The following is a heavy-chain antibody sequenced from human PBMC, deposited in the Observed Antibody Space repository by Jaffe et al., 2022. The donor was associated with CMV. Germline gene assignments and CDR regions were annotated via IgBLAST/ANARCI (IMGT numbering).Heavy chain of an antibody. Sequence: EVQLVDSGGGLVHPGESLRLSCAASGFTFNAYGINWVRQAPGKGLEWIAHVSSSSMTISYADSVKGRFTISRDNAKNSAWLQMNSLRDEDTATYYCARARSLDVWGQGTTVTVSS. CDR3: ARARSLDV. CDR1: GFTFNAYG. J-gene: IGHJ6*02. V-gene: IGHV3-48*02. CDR2: VSSSSMTI. D-gene: IGHD3-10*01.